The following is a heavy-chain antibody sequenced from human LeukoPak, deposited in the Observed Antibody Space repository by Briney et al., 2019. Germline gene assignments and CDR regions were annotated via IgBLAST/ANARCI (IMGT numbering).Heavy chain of an antibody. V-gene: IGHV3-23*01. CDR2: ISGSGAGT. CDR1: GFIFSRYG. D-gene: IGHD6-19*01. J-gene: IGHJ4*02. CDR3: AKVGVEVAGSRGDIEC. Sequence: GGSLRLSCAASGFIFSRYGMTWVRQAPGKGLEWVAAISGSGAGTYYADSVKGRFTISRDNFKNTLYQQMNSLRAEDTAIYYCAKVGVEVAGSRGDIECWGQGTLVTVSS.